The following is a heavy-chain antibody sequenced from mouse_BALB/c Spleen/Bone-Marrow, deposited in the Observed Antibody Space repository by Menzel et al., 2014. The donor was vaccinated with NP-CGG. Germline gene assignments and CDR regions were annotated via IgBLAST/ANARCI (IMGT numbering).Heavy chain of an antibody. CDR2: IYPGSGST. CDR3: TNHYFDY. V-gene: IGHV1S22*01. Sequence: GSELVRPGASVKLSCKASGYTFTSYWMHWVKQRPGQGLEWIGNIYPGSGSTNYDEKFNSKATLTVDTSSSTAYMQLSSLTSEDSAVYYCTNHYFDYWGQGTTLTVSS. J-gene: IGHJ2*01. CDR1: GYTFTSYW.